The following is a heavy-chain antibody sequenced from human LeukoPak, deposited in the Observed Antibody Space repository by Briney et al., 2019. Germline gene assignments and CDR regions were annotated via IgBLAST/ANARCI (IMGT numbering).Heavy chain of an antibody. D-gene: IGHD3-22*01. Sequence: GGSLRLSCAASGFTFSTYAMTWVRQPPGKGLEWVSSMSSSGGNTYYADSMKGRFTISRDNSKNTLYLQLNSLRVEDTAVYYCAKTYYYHSSGYYSFPYWGQGTLVTVSS. V-gene: IGHV3-23*01. CDR3: AKTYYYHSSGYYSFPY. J-gene: IGHJ4*02. CDR1: GFTFSTYA. CDR2: MSSSGGNT.